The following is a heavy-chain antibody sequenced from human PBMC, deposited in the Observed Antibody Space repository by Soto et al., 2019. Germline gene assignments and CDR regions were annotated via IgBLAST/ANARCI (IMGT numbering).Heavy chain of an antibody. Sequence: PSETLSLTCTVSGDSVTSATYYWSWIRQPPGRGPEWMGYIYYTGKTKFNPSLETRITMSVDTSKNQLFLKLTSVTAADTAVYFCATQRVAVAGLGLSWGQGTLVTVSS. V-gene: IGHV4-61*01. D-gene: IGHD6-19*01. CDR1: GDSVTSATYY. CDR3: ATQRVAVAGLGLS. J-gene: IGHJ5*02. CDR2: IYYTGKT.